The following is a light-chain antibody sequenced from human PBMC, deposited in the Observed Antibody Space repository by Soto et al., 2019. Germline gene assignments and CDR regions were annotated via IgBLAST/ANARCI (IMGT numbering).Light chain of an antibody. CDR2: EVS. CDR3: SSYTSRSPVV. CDR1: SSDVGSYNY. Sequence: QSVLTQPASVSGSPGQSITISCTGTSSDVGSYNYVSWYQQHPGKVPKLMIYEVSNRPSGVSNRFSGSKSGNTASLTISGLQAEDEADYYCSSYTSRSPVVFGGGTKVTVL. J-gene: IGLJ2*01. V-gene: IGLV2-14*01.